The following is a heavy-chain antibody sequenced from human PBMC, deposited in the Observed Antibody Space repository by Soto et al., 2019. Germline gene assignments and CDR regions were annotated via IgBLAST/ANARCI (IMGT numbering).Heavy chain of an antibody. Sequence: GGPLRLSRTASGVTFSSYAMSWVRQAPGKGLEWVSAISGSGGSTYYADSVKGRFTISRDNSKNTLYLQMNSLRAEDTAVYYCAKKKSSGWLLDYWGQGALVTVSS. CDR1: GVTFSSYA. J-gene: IGHJ4*02. CDR3: AKKKSSGWLLDY. V-gene: IGHV3-23*01. CDR2: ISGSGGST. D-gene: IGHD6-19*01.